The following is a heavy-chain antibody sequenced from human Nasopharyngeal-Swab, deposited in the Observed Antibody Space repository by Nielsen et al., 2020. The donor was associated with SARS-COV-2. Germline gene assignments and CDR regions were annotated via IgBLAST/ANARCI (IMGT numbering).Heavy chain of an antibody. V-gene: IGHV6-1*01. D-gene: IGHD3-3*01. CDR3: ARGRDFSFDS. J-gene: IGHJ4*02. Sequence: SQTHSLTRAISGDSVSSHSAGWNWIRQSPSRGLEWLGRTLYRSKWYNDYAESVKSRIAVNPDTSKNQFSLQLNSVTPEDTAVYYCARGRDFSFDSWGQGTLVTASS. CDR1: GDSVSSHSAG. CDR2: TLYRSKWYN.